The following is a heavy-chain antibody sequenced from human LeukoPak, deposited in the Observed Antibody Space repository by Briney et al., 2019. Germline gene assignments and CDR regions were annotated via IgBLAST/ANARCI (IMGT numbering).Heavy chain of an antibody. CDR2: INPNSGGT. CDR1: GYTFTGYY. CDR3: AILNVVTRGFDY. D-gene: IGHD4-23*01. V-gene: IGHV1-2*02. Sequence: ASVKVSCKTSGYTFTGYYMHWVRQAPGQGLEWMGWINPNSGGTNYAQKFQGRVTMTRDTSISTAYMELSRLRSDDTAVYYCAILNVVTRGFDYWGQGTLVTVSS. J-gene: IGHJ4*02.